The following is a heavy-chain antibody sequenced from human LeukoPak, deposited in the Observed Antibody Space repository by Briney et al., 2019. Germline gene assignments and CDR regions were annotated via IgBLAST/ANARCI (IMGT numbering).Heavy chain of an antibody. V-gene: IGHV3-7*01. D-gene: IGHD5-12*01. Sequence: TGGSLRLSCAASGFTFSRYWMKWVRQAPGKGLEWVANIKEDGSEKYYVDSVKGRFTISRDNAKNSLYLQMNNLRAEDTAVYYCARGPSYVDRRPEWGQGTLVTVSS. CDR1: GFTFSRYW. CDR2: IKEDGSEK. J-gene: IGHJ4*02. CDR3: ARGPSYVDRRPE.